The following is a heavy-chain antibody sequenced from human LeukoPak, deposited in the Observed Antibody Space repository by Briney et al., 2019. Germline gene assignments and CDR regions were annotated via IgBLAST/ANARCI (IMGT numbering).Heavy chain of an antibody. D-gene: IGHD6-19*01. V-gene: IGHV3-53*01. J-gene: IGHJ4*02. CDR1: GFTVSSNY. Sequence: QPGGSLRLSCAASGFTVSSNYMSWVRQAPGKGLQWVSVIYSGGSTYYADSVKGRFTISRDSSKNTLYLQMNSLRAEDTAVYYCARVGQWLAFDYWGQGTLVTVSS. CDR2: IYSGGST. CDR3: ARVGQWLAFDY.